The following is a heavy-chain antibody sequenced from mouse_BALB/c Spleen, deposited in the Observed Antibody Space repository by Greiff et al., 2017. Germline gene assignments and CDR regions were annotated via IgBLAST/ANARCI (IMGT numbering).Heavy chain of an antibody. J-gene: IGHJ3*01. V-gene: IGHV1S137*01. CDR2: ISTYYGDA. Sequence: QVQLKESGAELVRPGVSVKISCKGSGYTFTDYAMHWVKQSHAKSLEWIGVISTYYGDASYNQKFKGKATMTVDKSSSTAYMELARLTSEDSAIYYCARWPPYYDYDRAWFAYWGQGTLVTVSA. CDR1: GYTFTDYA. CDR3: ARWPPYYDYDRAWFAY. D-gene: IGHD2-4*01.